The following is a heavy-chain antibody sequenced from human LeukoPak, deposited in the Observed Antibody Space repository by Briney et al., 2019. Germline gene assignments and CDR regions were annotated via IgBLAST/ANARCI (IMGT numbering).Heavy chain of an antibody. D-gene: IGHD3-3*01. CDR2: FHNSGTS. J-gene: IGHJ4*02. CDR3: AAQGDFWSGYDDY. V-gene: IGHV4-59*01. Sequence: PSETLSLTCTVSDDAISDYYRGWIRQPPGKGLEWIGYFHNSGTSTYNPSLKSRVTISADTSKNQFSLKLNSLTTADTAVYYCAAQGDFWSGYDDYWGQGTLVTVSS. CDR1: DDAISDYY.